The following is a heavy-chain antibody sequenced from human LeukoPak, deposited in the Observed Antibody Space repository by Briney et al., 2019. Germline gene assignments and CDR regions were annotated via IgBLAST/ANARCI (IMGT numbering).Heavy chain of an antibody. J-gene: IGHJ4*02. CDR1: GGSISSSSYY. V-gene: IGHV4-39*01. Sequence: SETLSLTCTVSGGSISSSSYYWGWIRQPPGKGLEWIGSIYCSGSTYYNPSLKSRVTISVDTSKNQFSLKLSSVTAADTAVYYCASQNLGFDYWGQGTLVTVSS. CDR2: IYCSGST. CDR3: ASQNLGFDY.